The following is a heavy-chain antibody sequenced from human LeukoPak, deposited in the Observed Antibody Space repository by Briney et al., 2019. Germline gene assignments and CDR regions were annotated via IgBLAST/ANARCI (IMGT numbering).Heavy chain of an antibody. CDR2: ITGSSCGTT. Sequence: GVSLRLSCADSGFTLNNYDMSWVRQAPGKGLEWVSAITGSSCGTTYYAGSVKGRFTISRDNSKNTLYLQMKSLRAEDTAVYYCAKGSGRPNWFDPWGQGTLVTVSA. V-gene: IGHV3-23*01. J-gene: IGHJ5*02. CDR3: AKGSGRPNWFDP. CDR1: GFTLNNYD. D-gene: IGHD3-10*01.